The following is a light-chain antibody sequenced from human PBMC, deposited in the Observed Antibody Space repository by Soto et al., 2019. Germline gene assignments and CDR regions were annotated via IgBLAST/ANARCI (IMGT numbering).Light chain of an antibody. V-gene: IGKV1-5*01. CDR1: QSIRHY. CDR3: QQYNDSPYT. CDR2: DAS. J-gene: IGKJ2*01. Sequence: DIPMTQSPSTLSASVGDRVTITCRASQSIRHYLAWYQQRPGRAPKFLIFDASELQSGVPSRFSGGGSGTEFTLTISSLQPDDFATDDCQQYNDSPYTFGQGTKLEI.